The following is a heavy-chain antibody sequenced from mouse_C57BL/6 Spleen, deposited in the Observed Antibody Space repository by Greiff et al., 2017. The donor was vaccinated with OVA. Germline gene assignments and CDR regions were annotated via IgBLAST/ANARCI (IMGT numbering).Heavy chain of an antibody. CDR1: GYAFTNYL. V-gene: IGHV1-54*01. J-gene: IGHJ1*03. Sequence: QVQLKESGAELVRPGTSVKVSCKASGYAFTNYLIEWVKQRPGQGLEWIGVINPGSGGTNYNEKFKGKATLTADKSSSTAYMQLSSLTSEDSAVYFCARAGEITTVGDWYFDVWGTGTTVTVSS. CDR3: ARAGEITTVGDWYFDV. CDR2: INPGSGGT. D-gene: IGHD1-1*01.